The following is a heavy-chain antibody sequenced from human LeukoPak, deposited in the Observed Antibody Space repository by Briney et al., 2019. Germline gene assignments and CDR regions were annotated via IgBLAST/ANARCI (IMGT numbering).Heavy chain of an antibody. CDR3: AREAAAGTFYYYYYMDV. CDR2: ISSSSIYI. J-gene: IGHJ6*03. V-gene: IGHV3-21*01. D-gene: IGHD6-13*01. Sequence: GGSLRLSCAASGFTFSSYSMNWVRQAPGKGLGWVSSISSSSIYIYYADSLKGRFTISRDNAKNSLYLQMNSLRAEDTAVYYCAREAAAGTFYYYYYMDVWGKGTTVTVSS. CDR1: GFTFSSYS.